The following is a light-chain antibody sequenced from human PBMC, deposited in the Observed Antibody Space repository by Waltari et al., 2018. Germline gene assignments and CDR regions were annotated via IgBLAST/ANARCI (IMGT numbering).Light chain of an antibody. V-gene: IGLV2-23*01. CDR1: SSDVGTYNL. Sequence: QSALTQPASVSGSPGQSITISCTGTSSDVGTYNLVSWYQQPPGEAPKLLIYEATKRPSGVSNRFSASKSGNTASLTISGLQVEDEADYYCCSYATIGTLYVFGTGTKVTVL. CDR3: CSYATIGTLYV. CDR2: EAT. J-gene: IGLJ1*01.